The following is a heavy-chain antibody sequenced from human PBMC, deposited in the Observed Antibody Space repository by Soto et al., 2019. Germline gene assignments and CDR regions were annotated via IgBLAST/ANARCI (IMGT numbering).Heavy chain of an antibody. V-gene: IGHV3-30-3*01. CDR2: ISFDGSNE. Sequence: GGSLRLSCAASGFTFSDYAMHWVRQAPGKGLEWVAIISFDGSNEHYADSVQGRFTISRDNSKNTLYLQMNSLRAEDTAVYYCATSPTYYYDPLVSWGQGTLVTVSS. CDR1: GFTFSDYA. J-gene: IGHJ4*02. D-gene: IGHD3-22*01. CDR3: ATSPTYYYDPLVS.